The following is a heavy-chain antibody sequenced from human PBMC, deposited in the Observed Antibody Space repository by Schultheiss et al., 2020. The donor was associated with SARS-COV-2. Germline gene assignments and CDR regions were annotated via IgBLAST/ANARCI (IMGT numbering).Heavy chain of an antibody. CDR1: GYTFTGYY. J-gene: IGHJ4*02. CDR3: ARSPGDYCSSTSCYRPYFDY. CDR2: INPNSGCT. Sequence: ASVKVSCKASGYTFTGYYMHWVRQAPGQGLEWMGWINPNSGCTNYAQKFQGWVTMTRDKSISTAYMELSRLRSDDTAVYYCARSPGDYCSSTSCYRPYFDYWGQGTLVTVAS. V-gene: IGHV1-2*04. D-gene: IGHD2-2*02.